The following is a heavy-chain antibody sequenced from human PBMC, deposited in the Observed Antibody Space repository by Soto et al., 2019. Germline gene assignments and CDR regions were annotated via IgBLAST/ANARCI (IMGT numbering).Heavy chain of an antibody. CDR3: ATWVDYGDFEGFDF. CDR2: IYPNGGGS. Sequence: ASVKVSCKAIGYSFTSHYMHWVRQAPGQGLEWMGTIYPNGGGSNSAQKFQGSVTMTWDTSITTAYLDLTRLTTNDTATYFCATWVDYGDFEGFDFWGQGTLVTVSS. D-gene: IGHD4-17*01. J-gene: IGHJ4*02. V-gene: IGHV1-2*04. CDR1: GYSFTSHY.